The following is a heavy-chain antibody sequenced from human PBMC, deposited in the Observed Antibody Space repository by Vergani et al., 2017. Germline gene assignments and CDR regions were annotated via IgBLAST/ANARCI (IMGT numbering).Heavy chain of an antibody. CDR1: GYTFTSYG. V-gene: IGHV1-18*01. Sequence: QVQLVQSGADVKKPGASVKVSCKASGYTFTSYGISWVRQAPGQGLEWMGWTSAYNGNTKYAQKLQGSVAMTTDTSTSTAYMALRSLRSDDTAVYYCARGAAGTVQFDYWGQGTLVTVSS. CDR2: TSAYNGNT. D-gene: IGHD6-13*01. J-gene: IGHJ4*03. CDR3: ARGAAGTVQFDY.